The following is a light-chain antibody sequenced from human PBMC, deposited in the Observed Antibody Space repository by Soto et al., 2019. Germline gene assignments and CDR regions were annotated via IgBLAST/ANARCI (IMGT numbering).Light chain of an antibody. CDR3: MQALQAPRT. Sequence: EIVMTQSPLSLTVTPGEPASISCKYSQSLQHNNGNTLLDWYMQKPGQSPQLLIYLASRRAPGGADRVSGSGSVTDFTLRRSTVEADEAAISYCMQALQAPRTFRQGTKLEI. CDR1: QSLQHNNGNTL. J-gene: IGKJ1*01. CDR2: LAS. V-gene: IGKV2-28*01.